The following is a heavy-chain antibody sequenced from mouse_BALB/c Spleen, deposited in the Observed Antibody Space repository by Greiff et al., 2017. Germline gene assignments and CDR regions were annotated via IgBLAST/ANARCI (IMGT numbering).Heavy chain of an antibody. CDR1: GYTFTSYW. CDR3: ASYRYDAMDY. J-gene: IGHJ4*01. D-gene: IGHD2-14*01. CDR2: INPSTGYT. Sequence: VQLQQSGAELAKPGASVKMSCKASGYTFTSYWMHWVKQRPGQGLEWIGYINPSTGYTEYNQKFKDKATLTADKSSSTAYMQLSSLTSEDSAVYYCASYRYDAMDYWGQGTSVTVSS. V-gene: IGHV1-7*01.